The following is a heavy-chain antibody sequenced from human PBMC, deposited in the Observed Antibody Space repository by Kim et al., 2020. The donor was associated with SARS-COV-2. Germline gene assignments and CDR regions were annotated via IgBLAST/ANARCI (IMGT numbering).Heavy chain of an antibody. J-gene: IGHJ4*03. CDR3: ARGPVGATVGYFDT. D-gene: IGHD1-26*01. V-gene: IGHV3-53*01. Sequence: YADSLKGRFTISRDNSKNTLYLQISVLSADDTAIYYCARGPVGATVGYFDTWGQGTPVTVSS.